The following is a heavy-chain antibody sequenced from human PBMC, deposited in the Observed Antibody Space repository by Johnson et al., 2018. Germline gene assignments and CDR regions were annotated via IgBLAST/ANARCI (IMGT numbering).Heavy chain of an antibody. CDR3: AREPALSMSDAFDI. Sequence: VQLVESGGGLVQPGGSLRLSCTASGFTFGNYWMHWVRQAPGNGLVWVSRINSDGSSTSYADSVKGRFTISRDNAKNTLYLQVNSLRAEDTAVYYCAREPALSMSDAFDIWGQGTVVTVSS. J-gene: IGHJ3*02. D-gene: IGHD2-15*01. V-gene: IGHV3-74*01. CDR1: GFTFGNYW. CDR2: INSDGSST.